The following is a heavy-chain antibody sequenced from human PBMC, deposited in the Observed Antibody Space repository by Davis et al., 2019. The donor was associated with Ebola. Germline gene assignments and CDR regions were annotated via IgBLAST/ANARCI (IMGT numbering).Heavy chain of an antibody. J-gene: IGHJ6*03. CDR2: IYYSGST. CDR1: GGSISCGGSY. D-gene: IGHD3-22*01. V-gene: IGHV4-31*03. CDR3: ARDLRYDSSGYDYYFYMDV. Sequence: PSEALSLTCTVSGGSISCGGSYWTWIRQHPGKGLEWIGYIYYSGSTYYKPSLKSRVTISLDTSKNQFSLNLYSVTAADTAVYYCARDLRYDSSGYDYYFYMDVWGKGTTVTVSS.